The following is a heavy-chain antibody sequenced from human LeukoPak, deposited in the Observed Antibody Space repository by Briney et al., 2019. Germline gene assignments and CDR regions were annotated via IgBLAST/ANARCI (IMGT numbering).Heavy chain of an antibody. Sequence: PGGSLRLSCAASGFTFSSYWMHWVRQAPGKGLVWVSRINSDGSSTSYADSVKGRFTISGDNAENTLYLQMNSLRAEDTAVYYCARARYSSSSGADYWGQGTLVTVSS. V-gene: IGHV3-74*01. CDR2: INSDGSST. D-gene: IGHD6-6*01. J-gene: IGHJ4*02. CDR1: GFTFSSYW. CDR3: ARARYSSSSGADY.